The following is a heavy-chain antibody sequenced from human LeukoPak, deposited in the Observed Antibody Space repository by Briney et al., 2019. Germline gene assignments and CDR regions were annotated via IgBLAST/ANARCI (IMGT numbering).Heavy chain of an antibody. CDR3: ARQPIQLWFYFDY. CDR1: GGTFSSYA. J-gene: IGHJ4*02. Sequence: SVKVSCKASGGTFSSYAISWVRQAPGQGLEWMGGIIPIFGTANYAQKFQGRVTITADKSTSTAYMELSSLRSEDTAVYYRARQPIQLWFYFDYWGQGTLVTVSS. CDR2: IIPIFGTA. V-gene: IGHV1-69*06. D-gene: IGHD5-18*01.